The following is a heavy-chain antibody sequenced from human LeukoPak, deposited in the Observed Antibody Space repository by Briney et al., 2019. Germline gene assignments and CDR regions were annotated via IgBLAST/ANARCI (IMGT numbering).Heavy chain of an antibody. CDR3: AKTTSSSWYYFNY. J-gene: IGHJ4*02. CDR2: FSGSGGST. V-gene: IGHV3-23*01. CDR1: GFTFSSYA. Sequence: GGSLRLSCAASGFTFSSYAMSWVRQAPGKGLEWVSAFSGSGGSTYYADSVKGRFTISRDNSKNTLYLQMNSLRAEDTAVYYCAKTTSSSWYYFNYWGQGTLVTVSS. D-gene: IGHD6-13*01.